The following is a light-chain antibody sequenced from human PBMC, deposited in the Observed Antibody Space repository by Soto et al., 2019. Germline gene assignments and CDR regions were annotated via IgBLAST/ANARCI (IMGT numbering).Light chain of an antibody. V-gene: IGKV3-15*01. Sequence: ETVMTQSPATLSVSPGERATLSCRASQGVNSNLAWYQQKLGQAPRVLIYGASTRATGIPARFSGSGSGTDFTLTISRLEPEDFAVYYCQQYGSSPSITFGQGTRLEIK. J-gene: IGKJ5*01. CDR3: QQYGSSPSIT. CDR1: QGVNSN. CDR2: GAS.